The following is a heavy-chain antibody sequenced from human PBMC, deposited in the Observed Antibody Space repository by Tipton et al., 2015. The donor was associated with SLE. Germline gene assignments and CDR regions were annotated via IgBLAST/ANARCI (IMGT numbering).Heavy chain of an antibody. J-gene: IGHJ4*02. CDR3: ARLPITHRTVAD. CDR1: GDSISNNNYY. V-gene: IGHV4-39*07. CDR2: IYSGGNT. Sequence: TLSLTCTLSGDSISNNNYYWGCIRQSPGKGLEYIGSIYSGGNTYYNPSLKSRISMSVDTSKNQFSLKLTSVTAADTAIYYCARLPITHRTVADWGQGTLVTVSS. D-gene: IGHD6-19*01.